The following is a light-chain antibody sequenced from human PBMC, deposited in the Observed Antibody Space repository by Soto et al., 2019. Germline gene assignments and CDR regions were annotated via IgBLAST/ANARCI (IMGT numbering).Light chain of an antibody. J-gene: IGKJ4*01. CDR1: QSISSSY. CDR2: GAT. CDR3: QQYSSSPLT. V-gene: IGKV3-20*01. Sequence: EMVLTQSPGTPSLSPGERATLSCRASQSISSSYLAWVQQKPGQAPRLLIYGATSKATGIPDRFSGSESGTDFTLTISRLEPEDFAVYYCQQYSSSPLTFGGGTKVEIK.